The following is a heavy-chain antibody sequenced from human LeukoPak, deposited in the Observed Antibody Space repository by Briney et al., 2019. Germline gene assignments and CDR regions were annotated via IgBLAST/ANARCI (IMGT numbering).Heavy chain of an antibody. CDR1: GFTFDDYA. V-gene: IGHV3-9*01. J-gene: IGHJ4*02. CDR3: ARGGSSSTLFIDY. D-gene: IGHD6-6*01. CDR2: ISWNSDTI. Sequence: QPGGPLRLSCAASGFTFDDYAMHWVRHGPGKGLEWVSGISWNSDTIGYADSVKGRFTISRDNAKNSLYLQMNSLRAGDTAVYYCARGGSSSTLFIDYWGQGTLVTVSS.